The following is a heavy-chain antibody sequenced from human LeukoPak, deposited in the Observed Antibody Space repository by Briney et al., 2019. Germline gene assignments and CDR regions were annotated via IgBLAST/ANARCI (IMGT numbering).Heavy chain of an antibody. CDR3: AGVLSWYCSGGSCAGQNWFDP. CDR1: GGSISSYY. J-gene: IGHJ5*02. V-gene: IGHV4-59*01. CDR2: IYYSGST. D-gene: IGHD2-15*01. Sequence: PSETLSLTCTVSGGSISSYYWSWIRQPPGKGLEWIGYIYYSGSTNYNPSLKSRVTISVDTSKNQFSLKLSSVTAADTAVYYCAGVLSWYCSGGSCAGQNWFDPWGQGTLVTVSS.